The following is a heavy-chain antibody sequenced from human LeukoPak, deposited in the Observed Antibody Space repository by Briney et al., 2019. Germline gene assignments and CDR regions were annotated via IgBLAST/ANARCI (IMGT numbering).Heavy chain of an antibody. V-gene: IGHV4-59*01. CDR2: IYYSGST. D-gene: IGHD3-22*01. J-gene: IGHJ4*02. CDR3: ARGIDSSSGLDY. Sequence: SETLSLTCTVSGGSISSYYWSWIRQPPGKGLEWIGYIYYSGSTNYNPSLKSRVTISVDTSKNQFSLKLSSVTAADTALYYCARGIDSSSGLDYWGQGTLVTVSS. CDR1: GGSISSYY.